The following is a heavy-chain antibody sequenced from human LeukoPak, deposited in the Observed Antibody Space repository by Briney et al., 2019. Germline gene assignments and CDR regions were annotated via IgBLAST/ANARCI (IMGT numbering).Heavy chain of an antibody. CDR2: ISYDGSNK. J-gene: IGHJ4*02. V-gene: IGHV3-30*03. CDR3: ARGSIRGARGLGDY. D-gene: IGHD1-26*01. CDR1: GFTFSHYG. Sequence: PGRSLRLSCAASGFTFSHYGVHWVRQAPGKGLEWVAVISYDGSNKYYADSVKGRVTISRDNSKNTVFLEMNSLRAEDTAVDYGARGSIRGARGLGDYWGQGTLVTVSS.